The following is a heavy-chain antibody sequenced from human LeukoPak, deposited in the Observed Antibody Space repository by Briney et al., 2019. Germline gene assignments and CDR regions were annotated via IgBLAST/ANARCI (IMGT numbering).Heavy chain of an antibody. CDR2: INSDGSST. CDR1: GFTFSSYW. Sequence: PGGSLRLSCAASGFTFSSYWMHWVRQAPGKGLVWVSRINSDGSSTSYADSVKGRFTISRDNAKNTLYLQMNSLRAEDTAVYYCARVEVEMATGDAFDIWGQGTMVTVSS. V-gene: IGHV3-74*01. D-gene: IGHD5-24*01. CDR3: ARVEVEMATGDAFDI. J-gene: IGHJ3*02.